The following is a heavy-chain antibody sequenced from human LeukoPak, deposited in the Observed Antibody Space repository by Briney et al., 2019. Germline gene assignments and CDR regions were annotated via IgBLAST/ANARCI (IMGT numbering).Heavy chain of an antibody. CDR3: ARENGYRYDY. CDR2: IYYSGST. V-gene: IGHV4-59*01. D-gene: IGHD5-18*01. Sequence: SETLSLTCTVSGDSITSYYWSWIRQPPGQGLEWIGSIYYSGSTNYNPSLKSRVTISVDTSKNQFSLKLSSVTAADTALYYCARENGYRYDYWGQGTLVTVSS. CDR1: GDSITSYY. J-gene: IGHJ4*02.